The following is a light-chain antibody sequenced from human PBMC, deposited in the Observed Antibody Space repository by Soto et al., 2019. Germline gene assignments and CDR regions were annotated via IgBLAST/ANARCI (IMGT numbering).Light chain of an antibody. J-gene: IGLJ1*01. CDR1: SSDIGTYDS. V-gene: IGLV2-14*01. Sequence: QSALTQPASVSGSPGQSITISCTGTSSDIGTYDSVSWYQQHPGKAPKLVISEVNHRPSGISDRFSGSKSGNTASLTVSGLQAEDEGTYYCSSYGGYNNVVFGTGTKLTVL. CDR2: EVN. CDR3: SSYGGYNNVV.